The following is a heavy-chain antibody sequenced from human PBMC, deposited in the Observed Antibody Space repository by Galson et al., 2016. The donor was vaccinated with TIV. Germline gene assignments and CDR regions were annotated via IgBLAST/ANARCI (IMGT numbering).Heavy chain of an antibody. V-gene: IGHV1-18*01. CDR3: ARVPTKTFDFWSGYDNSFCMDV. CDR1: GYTLSSYS. Sequence: SVKVSCKASGYTLSSYSISWVRQAPGQGLEWLGWISGYNGNKNYAQKFQGRVTMTTDTSTSTAYVELRSLRSDDTAVYYCARVPTKTFDFWSGYDNSFCMDVWGKGTTVIVSS. D-gene: IGHD3-3*01. CDR2: ISGYNGNK. J-gene: IGHJ6*03.